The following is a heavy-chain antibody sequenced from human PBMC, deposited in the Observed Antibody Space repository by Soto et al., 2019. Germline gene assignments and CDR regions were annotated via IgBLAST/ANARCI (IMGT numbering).Heavy chain of an antibody. Sequence: QVQLVESGGGVVQPGRSLRLSCAASGFTFSSYGMHWVRQAPGKGLEWVVVIWYDGSNKYYADSVKGRFTISRDNSKNTLYLQMNSLRVEDTAVYYCARDRYSSGWYDLDYWGQGTLVTVSS. CDR3: ARDRYSSGWYDLDY. V-gene: IGHV3-33*01. CDR2: IWYDGSNK. D-gene: IGHD6-19*01. J-gene: IGHJ4*02. CDR1: GFTFSSYG.